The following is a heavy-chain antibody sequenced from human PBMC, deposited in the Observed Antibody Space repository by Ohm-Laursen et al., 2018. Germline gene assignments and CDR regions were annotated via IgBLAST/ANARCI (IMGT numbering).Heavy chain of an antibody. D-gene: IGHD5-12*01. Sequence: SLRLSCSASGFTFSSYAMSWVRQAPGKGLEWVSAINGSGGSTYYADSVKGRFTISRDNSKNTLYLQMNSLRAEDTAVYYCAKGRAWMKDYWGQGTLVTVSS. CDR1: GFTFSSYA. V-gene: IGHV3-23*01. CDR3: AKGRAWMKDY. J-gene: IGHJ4*02. CDR2: INGSGGST.